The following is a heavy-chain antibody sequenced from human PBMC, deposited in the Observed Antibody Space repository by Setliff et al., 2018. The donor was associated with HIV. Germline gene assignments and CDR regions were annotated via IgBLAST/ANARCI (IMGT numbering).Heavy chain of an antibody. J-gene: IGHJ6*03. V-gene: IGHV1-2*02. D-gene: IGHD2-2*01. Sequence: ASVKVSCKASGYTFSGYYMHWVRQAPGQGLEWMGWINPNSGGTHYAQKFQGRVTMTRDTSISTAYMELSRLRSDETAVYYCARGDIIAVPAAIDMDVWGKGTTVTVSS. CDR2: INPNSGGT. CDR3: ARGDIIAVPAAIDMDV. CDR1: GYTFSGYY.